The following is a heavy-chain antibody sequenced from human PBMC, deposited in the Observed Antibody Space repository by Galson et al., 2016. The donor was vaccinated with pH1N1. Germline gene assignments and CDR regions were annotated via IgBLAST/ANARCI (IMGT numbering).Heavy chain of an antibody. CDR2: ISGSGGRK. D-gene: IGHD4-17*01. CDR3: AKGGYGDYGLDVFDI. J-gene: IGHJ3*02. CDR1: GSNSDYN. V-gene: IGHV3-23*01. Sequence: SLRLSCAASGSNSDYNMNWVRLAPGKGLEWVSSISGSGGRKHYADSVQGRFIISRDNYKNTLYLQMNSLRAGDTALYFCAKGGYGDYGLDVFDIWGQGTMVIVSS.